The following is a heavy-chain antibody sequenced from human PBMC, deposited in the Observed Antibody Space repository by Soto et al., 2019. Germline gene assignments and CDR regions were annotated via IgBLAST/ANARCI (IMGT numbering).Heavy chain of an antibody. CDR1: GFTFSDYY. Sequence: QVQLVESGGGLVKPGGSLRLSCAASGFTFSDYYMSWIRQAPGKGLEWVSYIISSSSYTNYADSVKGRFTISRDNDKNSLYLQMNSLRAEDTAVDFCARAGYSSSPSCNWFDPWGQGTLVTVSS. J-gene: IGHJ5*02. CDR3: ARAGYSSSPSCNWFDP. V-gene: IGHV3-11*05. D-gene: IGHD6-13*01. CDR2: IISSSSYT.